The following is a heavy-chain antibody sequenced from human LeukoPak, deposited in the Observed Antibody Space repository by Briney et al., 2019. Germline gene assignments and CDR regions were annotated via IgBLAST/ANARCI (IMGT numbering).Heavy chain of an antibody. CDR3: AKGPQLGYYSFFDDY. CDR1: GFTFSSYA. V-gene: IGHV3-23*01. J-gene: IGHJ4*02. D-gene: IGHD5-12*01. CDR2: ISGSGGST. Sequence: PGGSLRLSCAASGFTFSSYAMSWVRQALGKGLEWVSAISGSGGSTYYADSVKGRFTISRDNSKNTLYLQMNSLRAEDTAVYYCAKGPQLGYYSFFDDYWGQGTLVTVSS.